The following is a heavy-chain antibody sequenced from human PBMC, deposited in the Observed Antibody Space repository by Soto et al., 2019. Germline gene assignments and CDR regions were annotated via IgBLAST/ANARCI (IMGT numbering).Heavy chain of an antibody. CDR3: AKDTSSSPYSMDV. V-gene: IGHV3-23*01. CDR2: ITGSTGTT. CDR1: GFTFSSVA. D-gene: IGHD2-2*01. Sequence: EVQVLESGGGSVQPGGSLRLSCAASGFTFSSVAMSWVRHAPGKGLEWVSEITGSTGTTYYADSVKGRFIISRDNSKNTVHLQMISLRVEDTAVYYCAKDTSSSPYSMDVWGKGTTVTVSS. J-gene: IGHJ6*03.